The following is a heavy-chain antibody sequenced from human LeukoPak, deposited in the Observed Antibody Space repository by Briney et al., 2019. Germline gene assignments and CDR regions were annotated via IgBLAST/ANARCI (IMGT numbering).Heavy chain of an antibody. CDR1: GFTFSSYG. Sequence: PGGSLRLSCAASGFTFSSYGMHWVRQAPGKGLEWVAVIWYDGSNKYYADSVKGRFTISRDNSKNTLYLQVNSLRAEDTAVYYCARDADPKDDYGGNPRLGDFDYWGQGTLVTVSS. D-gene: IGHD4-23*01. CDR2: IWYDGSNK. J-gene: IGHJ4*02. V-gene: IGHV3-33*01. CDR3: ARDADPKDDYGGNPRLGDFDY.